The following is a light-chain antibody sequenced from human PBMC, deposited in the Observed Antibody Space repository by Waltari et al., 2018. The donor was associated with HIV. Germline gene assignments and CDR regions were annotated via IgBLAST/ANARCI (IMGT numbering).Light chain of an antibody. CDR3: QQYSSFPIT. J-gene: IGKJ2*01. V-gene: IGKV1-5*03. Sequence: DIQMTQSPSTLTASIGDSVSITCRASHNVGTWLAWYQQKPGKASSLLISKTSTLESGVPTNFSGSGSGTYFTLTISALRPDDFASYFCQQYSSFPITFGQGTKL. CDR1: HNVGTW. CDR2: KTS.